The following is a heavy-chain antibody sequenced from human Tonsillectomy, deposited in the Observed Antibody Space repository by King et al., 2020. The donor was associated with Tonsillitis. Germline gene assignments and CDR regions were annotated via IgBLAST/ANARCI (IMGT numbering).Heavy chain of an antibody. Sequence: VQLVESGGGVVQPGRSLRLSCAASGFTFNTYGMHWVRQAPGKGLEWVAVIWYDGSNKYYVDSVRGRFTVSSDNSKNTMVLQMNSLRAEDTAVYYCTKEKRGGSYYFDYWGQGPLVTVPS. CDR1: GFTFNTYG. V-gene: IGHV3-33*03. J-gene: IGHJ4*02. CDR2: IWYDGSNK. D-gene: IGHD5-12*01. CDR3: TKEKRGGSYYFDY.